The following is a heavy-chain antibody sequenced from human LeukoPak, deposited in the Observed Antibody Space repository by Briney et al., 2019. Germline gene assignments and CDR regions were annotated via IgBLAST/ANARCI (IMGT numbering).Heavy chain of an antibody. V-gene: IGHV4-61*02. J-gene: IGHJ3*02. D-gene: IGHD5-18*01. Sequence: KPSETLSLTCTVSGGSISSGSYYWSWIRQPAGKGLEWIGRIYTSGSTNYNPSLKSRVTISVDTSKNQFSLKLSSVTAADTAVYYCAREWIQHAFDIWGQGTMVTVSS. CDR3: AREWIQHAFDI. CDR2: IYTSGST. CDR1: GGSISSGSYY.